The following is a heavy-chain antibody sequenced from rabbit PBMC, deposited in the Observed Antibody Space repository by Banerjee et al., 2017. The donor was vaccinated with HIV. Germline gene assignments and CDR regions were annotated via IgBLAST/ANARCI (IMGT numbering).Heavy chain of an antibody. CDR3: VRDPGVEYYFNL. J-gene: IGHJ4*01. Sequence: QSLEESGGDLVKPGASLTLTCTGSGFTISSSYWIYWVRQAPGKGLEWIACIATGSGNTYYASWAKGRFTISKTSSTTVTLQMTSLTAADTATYFCVRDPGVEYYFNLWGPGTLVTVS. V-gene: IGHV1S40*01. CDR1: GFTISSSYW. D-gene: IGHD4-1*01. CDR2: IATGSGNT.